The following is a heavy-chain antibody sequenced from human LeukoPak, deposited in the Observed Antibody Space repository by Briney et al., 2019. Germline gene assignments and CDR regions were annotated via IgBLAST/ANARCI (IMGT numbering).Heavy chain of an antibody. D-gene: IGHD1-26*01. Sequence: GGSLRLSCAASGFTFSTYAMHWVRQAPGKGLERVAMIWYNGKNKHYADSVKGRFTISRDNAKNSLYLQMNSLRAEDTAVYYCASSGSYYDCWGQGTLVTVSS. CDR1: GFTFSTYA. J-gene: IGHJ4*02. V-gene: IGHV3-33*03. CDR3: ASSGSYYDC. CDR2: IWYNGKNK.